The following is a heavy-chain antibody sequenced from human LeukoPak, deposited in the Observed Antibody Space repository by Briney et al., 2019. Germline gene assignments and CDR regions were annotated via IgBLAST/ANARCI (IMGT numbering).Heavy chain of an antibody. V-gene: IGHV3-21*01. CDR3: ARIGAGSSRDY. CDR1: GFTFSNFA. CDR2: IVGSSST. D-gene: IGHD6-13*01. J-gene: IGHJ4*02. Sequence: GGSLRLSCAASGFTFSNFAMTWLRQAPGKGLEWVSSIVGSSSTYYADSLKGRFTISRDNAKNSLYLQMNSLGAEDTAVYYCARIGAGSSRDYWGQGTLVTVSS.